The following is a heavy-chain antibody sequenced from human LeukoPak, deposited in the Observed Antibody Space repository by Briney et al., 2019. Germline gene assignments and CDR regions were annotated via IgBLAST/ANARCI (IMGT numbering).Heavy chain of an antibody. V-gene: IGHV6-1*01. Sequence: SQTLSLTCAISGDSVSRDSAAWNWIRQSPSRGLEWLGSTYYRSKWYNDFAVSVKNRITINPDTSKNQFSLQLNSVTPEDTAVYYCARERGSGWYNWFDPWGQGTLVTVSS. CDR2: TYYRSKWYN. J-gene: IGHJ5*02. CDR3: ARERGSGWYNWFDP. D-gene: IGHD6-19*01. CDR1: GDSVSRDSAA.